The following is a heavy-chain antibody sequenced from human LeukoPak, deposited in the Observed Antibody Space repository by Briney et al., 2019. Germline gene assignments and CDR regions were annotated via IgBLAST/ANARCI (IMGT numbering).Heavy chain of an antibody. CDR1: GFTFSSYG. V-gene: IGHV3-33*08. D-gene: IGHD3-9*01. CDR2: IWDDGNNN. J-gene: IGHJ4*02. Sequence: GGSLRLSCAASGFTFSSYGMHWVRQDPGKGLEWVAVIWDDGNNNYYEDSVKGRFTISRDNSKNTLYLQMNSLRAEDTAVYYCARSTSKEYDIYHFDYWGQGTLVPVSS. CDR3: ARSTSKEYDIYHFDY.